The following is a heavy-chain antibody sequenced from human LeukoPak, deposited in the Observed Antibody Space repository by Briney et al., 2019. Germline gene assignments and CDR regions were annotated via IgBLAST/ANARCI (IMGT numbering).Heavy chain of an antibody. J-gene: IGHJ3*01. CDR2: ISGSGTNI. V-gene: IGHV3-48*03. D-gene: IGHD6-19*01. CDR1: GFTFSSFE. Sequence: PAGSLRLSCAASGFTFSSFEMNWVRQAPGKGLEWVSYISGSGTNIYYADSVNGRFTFSRDNTNNTLSLQMNSRRAEDTAIYYCAREAVPGGRGDTFDFWGQGTMVTVSS. CDR3: AREAVPGGRGDTFDF.